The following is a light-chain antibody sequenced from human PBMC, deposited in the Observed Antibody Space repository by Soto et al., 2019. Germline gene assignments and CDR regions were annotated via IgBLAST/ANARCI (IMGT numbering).Light chain of an antibody. Sequence: IGVTQSPATVSVSPGERVTLSCRASQSVSSRLAWYHQKPGQSPRLLIYGASTRATGIPARFSGSGSGTEFTLTISSLQSEDFGLYYCHQYNNFWTFGQGTKVDI. CDR3: HQYNNFWT. J-gene: IGKJ1*01. V-gene: IGKV3-15*01. CDR1: QSVSSR. CDR2: GAS.